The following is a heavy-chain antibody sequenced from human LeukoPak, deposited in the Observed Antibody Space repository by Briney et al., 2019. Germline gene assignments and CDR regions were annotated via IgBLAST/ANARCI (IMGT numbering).Heavy chain of an antibody. CDR3: ARGDGGYYYGMDV. CDR2: ISSSDNTI. J-gene: IGHJ6*02. V-gene: IGHV3-48*03. Sequence: GGSLRLSCAASGFAFSSYETNWVRQAPGKGLEWLSYISSSDNTIKYADSVKGRFTISRDNAKMSLYLQMSSLRAEDTAVYYCARGDGGYYYGMDVWGQGTTVTVS. CDR1: GFAFSSYE.